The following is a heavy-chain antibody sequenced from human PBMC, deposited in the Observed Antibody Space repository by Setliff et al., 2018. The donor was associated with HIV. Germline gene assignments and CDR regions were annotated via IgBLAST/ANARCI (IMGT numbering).Heavy chain of an antibody. J-gene: IGHJ6*03. CDR1: GGSFSNSYYF. D-gene: IGHD1-7*01. V-gene: IGHV4-39*01. CDR3: ARHRQGLTGSTPGYYMDV. Sequence: PSETLSLTCNVSGGSFSNSYYFWGWIRQPPGKGLEWIGSISYSGSTYYNPSLESRVTMSVDTSKNQFSLKLSSVTAADTAVYYCARHRQGLTGSTPGYYMDVWGKGPRSPSP. CDR2: ISYSGST.